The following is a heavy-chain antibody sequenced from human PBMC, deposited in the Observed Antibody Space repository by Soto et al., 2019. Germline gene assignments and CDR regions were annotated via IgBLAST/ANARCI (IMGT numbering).Heavy chain of an antibody. CDR3: AIRNSYYDSSPFDY. CDR1: GFTFDDYA. Sequence: EVQLVESGGGLVQPGRSLRLSCAASGFTFDDYAMHWVRQAPGKGLEWVSGISWNSGSIGYADSVKGRFTISRDNAKNSLYLQMNSLRAEDTAVYYCAIRNSYYDSSPFDYWGQGTLVTVSS. V-gene: IGHV3-9*01. D-gene: IGHD3-22*01. J-gene: IGHJ4*02. CDR2: ISWNSGSI.